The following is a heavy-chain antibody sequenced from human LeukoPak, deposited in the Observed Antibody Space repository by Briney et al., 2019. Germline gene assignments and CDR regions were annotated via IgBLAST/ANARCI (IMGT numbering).Heavy chain of an antibody. CDR1: GGSHNRYH. Sequence: SQTLSLIRTFSGGSHNRYHCSGIRPPPGTALASNGYIYYSGSTNYNPSLMSQVTMSVDTSKNQFSLNLSSVTAADTAVYYCARYERDGRSYAFHIWGQGTLVTVSS. J-gene: IGHJ3*02. CDR3: ARYERDGRSYAFHI. D-gene: IGHD5-24*01. V-gene: IGHV4-59*01. CDR2: IYYSGST.